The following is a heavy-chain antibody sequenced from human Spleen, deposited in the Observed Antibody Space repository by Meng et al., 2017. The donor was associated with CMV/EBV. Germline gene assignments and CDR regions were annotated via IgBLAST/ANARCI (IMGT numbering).Heavy chain of an antibody. CDR1: GFTFSRYW. CDR2: INEDGSEK. V-gene: IGHV3-7*01. D-gene: IGHD3-3*01. CDR3: AREPPYDFWSGYVGYFDY. J-gene: IGHJ4*02. Sequence: GESLKISCAASGFTFSRYWMSWVRQAPGKGLEWVANINEDGSEKYYVDSVKGRFTISRDNAKNSLYLQMNSLRAEDMAVYYCAREPPYDFWSGYVGYFDYWGQGTLVTVSS.